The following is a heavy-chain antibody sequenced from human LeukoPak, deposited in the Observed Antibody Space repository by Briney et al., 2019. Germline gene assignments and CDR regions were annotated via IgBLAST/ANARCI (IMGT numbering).Heavy chain of an antibody. D-gene: IGHD3-22*01. J-gene: IGHJ4*02. CDR1: GFTFSNYA. CDR2: ISGSGGST. V-gene: IGHV3-23*01. Sequence: GGSLRLSCAASGFTFSNYAANWVRQAPGKGLEWVSAISGSGGSTYYADSVKGRFTISRDNSKNTLYLQMSSLRAEDTAVYYCAKDRGRYYDSSGYYWGYYFDSWGQGILVTVST. CDR3: AKDRGRYYDSSGYYWGYYFDS.